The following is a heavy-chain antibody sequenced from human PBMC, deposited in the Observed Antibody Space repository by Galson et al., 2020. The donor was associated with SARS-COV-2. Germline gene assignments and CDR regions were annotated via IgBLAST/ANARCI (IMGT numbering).Heavy chain of an antibody. CDR1: GGSISSSNW. D-gene: IGHD5-12*01. CDR3: ARDNSGYDFGWFDP. J-gene: IGHJ5*02. Sequence: SETLSLTCAVSGGSISSSNWWSWVRQPPGKGLEWIGEIYHSGSTNYNPSLKSRVTISVDKSKNQFSLKLSSVTAADTAVYYCARDNSGYDFGWFDPWGQGTLVTVSS. CDR2: IYHSGST. V-gene: IGHV4-4*02.